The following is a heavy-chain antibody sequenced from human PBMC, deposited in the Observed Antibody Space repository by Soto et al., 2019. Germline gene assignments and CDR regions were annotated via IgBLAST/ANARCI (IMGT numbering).Heavy chain of an antibody. CDR2: INSDGSTI. CDR3: ATAGNYRFDY. V-gene: IGHV3-74*01. Sequence: LRLSCATSGFTFGSYWMHWVRQAPGQGLAWVSRINSDGSTINYADSVKGRFTISRDNAKNTLYLQINSLRADDTAVYYCATAGNYRFDYWGQGTLVTVSS. CDR1: GFTFGSYW. D-gene: IGHD1-7*01. J-gene: IGHJ4*02.